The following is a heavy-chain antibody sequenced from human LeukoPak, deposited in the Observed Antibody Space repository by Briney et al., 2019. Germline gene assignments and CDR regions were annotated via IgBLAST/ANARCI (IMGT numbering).Heavy chain of an antibody. V-gene: IGHV4-59*08. D-gene: IGHD6-19*01. Sequence: SETLSLTCTGSGASVSSYYWSWLRQPPGKGLEWFGYIYYSGSTNYKSSLKIRVTITVATSKNQFSLKLSSMTAADTAFYYCARSRYSSAWYTFDVWGQGTMVTVSS. CDR1: GASVSSYY. CDR3: ARSRYSSAWYTFDV. J-gene: IGHJ3*01. CDR2: IYYSGST.